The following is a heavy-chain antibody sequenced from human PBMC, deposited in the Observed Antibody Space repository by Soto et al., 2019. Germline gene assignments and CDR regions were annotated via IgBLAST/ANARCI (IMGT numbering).Heavy chain of an antibody. Sequence: QVRLVESGGGVVQPGRSLRLSCAASGFTFSSYGMHWVRQAPGKGLEWVAVISYDGSNKYYADSVKGRFTISRDNSKNTLYLQMNSLRAEDTAVYYCAKDGADYGDSYYYDSSGYNYYGMDVWGQGTTVTVSS. CDR3: AKDGADYGDSYYYDSSGYNYYGMDV. D-gene: IGHD3-22*01. J-gene: IGHJ6*02. V-gene: IGHV3-30*18. CDR1: GFTFSSYG. CDR2: ISYDGSNK.